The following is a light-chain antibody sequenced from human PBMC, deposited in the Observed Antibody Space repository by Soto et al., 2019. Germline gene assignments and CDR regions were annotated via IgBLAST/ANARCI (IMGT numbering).Light chain of an antibody. V-gene: IGKV3-20*01. CDR3: QQYHTSPVT. J-gene: IGKJ1*01. CDR2: GAS. Sequence: EIVLTQSPGTLSLSPGERATLSCRASQRVSSGYLAWYQQKPGQTPRLLIYGASGRATGIPDRFSGSGSGTDFTLTISRLEPEDPEVSYCQQYHTSPVTFGQGSKVDIK. CDR1: QRVSSGY.